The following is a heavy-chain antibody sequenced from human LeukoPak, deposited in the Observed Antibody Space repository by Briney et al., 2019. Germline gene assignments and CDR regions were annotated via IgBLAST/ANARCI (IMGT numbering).Heavy chain of an antibody. Sequence: GGSLRLSCAASGFTFSSYWMSWVRQAPGKGQEWVANIKQDGSEKYYVDSVKGRFTISRDNAKNSLYLQMNSLRAEDTAVYYCARLLPRYYYYYMDVWGKGTTVTVSS. CDR2: IKQDGSEK. CDR3: ARLLPRYYYYYMDV. J-gene: IGHJ6*03. V-gene: IGHV3-7*01. D-gene: IGHD1-26*01. CDR1: GFTFSSYW.